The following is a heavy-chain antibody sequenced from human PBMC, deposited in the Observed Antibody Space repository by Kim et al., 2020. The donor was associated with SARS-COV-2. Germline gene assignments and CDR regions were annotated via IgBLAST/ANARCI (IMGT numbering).Heavy chain of an antibody. CDR1: GGSISSYY. Sequence: SETLSLTCTVSGGSISSYYWSWIRQPPGKGLEWIGYIYYSGSTNYNPSLKSRVTISVDTSKNQFSLKLSSVTAADTAVYYCAGVGYCSGGSCFHFDYWGQGTLVTVSS. V-gene: IGHV4-59*01. D-gene: IGHD2-15*01. CDR2: IYYSGST. CDR3: AGVGYCSGGSCFHFDY. J-gene: IGHJ4*02.